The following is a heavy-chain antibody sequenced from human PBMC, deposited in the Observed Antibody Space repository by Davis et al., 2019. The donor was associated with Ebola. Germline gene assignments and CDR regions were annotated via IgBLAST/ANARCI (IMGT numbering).Heavy chain of an antibody. CDR3: ARDHKDSSGYYYFDY. V-gene: IGHV1-2*02. CDR2: INPNSGGT. J-gene: IGHJ4*02. D-gene: IGHD3-22*01. Sequence: ASVKVSCKASGYTFTGYYMHWVRQAPGQGLEWMGWINPNSGGTNYAQKFQGRVTMTRDTSISTAYMELSRLRSDDTAVYYCARDHKDSSGYYYFDYWGQGTLVTVSS. CDR1: GYTFTGYY.